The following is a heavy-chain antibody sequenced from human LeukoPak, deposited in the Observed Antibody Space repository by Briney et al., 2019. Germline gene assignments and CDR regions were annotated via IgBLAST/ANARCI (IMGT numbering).Heavy chain of an antibody. V-gene: IGHV1-18*01. CDR1: GYTFTSYG. D-gene: IGHD6-19*01. CDR2: IGAYNGNT. J-gene: IGHJ4*02. CDR3: ATGYSSGWYGGFDY. Sequence: ASVKVSCKASGYTFTSYGISWVRQAPGQGLEWMGWIGAYNGNTNYAQKLQGRVTMTTDTSTSTAYMELRSLRSDDTAVYYCATGYSSGWYGGFDYWGQGTLVTVSS.